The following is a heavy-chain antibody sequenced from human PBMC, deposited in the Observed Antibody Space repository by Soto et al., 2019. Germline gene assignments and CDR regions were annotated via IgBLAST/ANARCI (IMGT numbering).Heavy chain of an antibody. J-gene: IGHJ3*01. D-gene: IGHD5-12*01. Sequence: SETLSLTCTVSGGSISSGDHHWSWIRQPPGKGLEWIGHIYYSGSTYYNPSLKSRVTISADTSKNQFSLKLSSVTPEDTAVYYCARVPNPFRLKIGYEDAFDFWGQGTMVT. CDR2: IYYSGST. CDR3: ARVPNPFRLKIGYEDAFDF. V-gene: IGHV4-30-4*01. CDR1: GGSISSGDHH.